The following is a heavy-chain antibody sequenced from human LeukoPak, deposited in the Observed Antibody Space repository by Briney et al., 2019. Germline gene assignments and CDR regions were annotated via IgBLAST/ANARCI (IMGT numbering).Heavy chain of an antibody. V-gene: IGHV4-59*02. CDR2: IYYSGST. CDR3: ARVLTGKFDY. Sequence: SETLSLTCTVFGGSVRSYYWNWLRQPPGKGLEWLGYIYYSGSTNYNPSLKSRVTISVDTSKNQLSLKLSSVTAADTAVYYCARVLTGKFDYWGQGTLVTVSS. J-gene: IGHJ4*02. CDR1: GGSVRSYY. D-gene: IGHD7-27*01.